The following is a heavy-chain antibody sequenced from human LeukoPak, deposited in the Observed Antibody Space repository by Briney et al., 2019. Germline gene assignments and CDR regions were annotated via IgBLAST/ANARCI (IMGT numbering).Heavy chain of an antibody. Sequence: GESLKISCKASGYYFPTFWIGWVRQMPGKGLEWMGIICPGDSDTRYSPSFQGQVTISADKSISTAYLQWSSLKASDTAMYYCARAVYGSGNRGAFDIWGQGTMVTVSS. CDR1: GYYFPTFW. CDR2: ICPGDSDT. J-gene: IGHJ3*02. V-gene: IGHV5-51*01. D-gene: IGHD3-10*01. CDR3: ARAVYGSGNRGAFDI.